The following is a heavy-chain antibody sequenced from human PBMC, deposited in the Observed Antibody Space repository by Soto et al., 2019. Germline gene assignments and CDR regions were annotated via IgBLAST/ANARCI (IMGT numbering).Heavy chain of an antibody. D-gene: IGHD1-1*01. V-gene: IGHV3-30*04. CDR3: ARDLQAGTDNVNGFAP. CDR2: IAYDGSNS. J-gene: IGHJ5*02. CDR1: GFSISRSA. Sequence: QVQLVESGGGVVQPGRSLRLSCAASGFSISRSAMHWVRQAPGKGLEWVAVIAYDGSNSWYADSAKGRFTISRDNSKNTVYLQMSSLRGEDTAVYYCARDLQAGTDNVNGFAPWGQGPLVTVSS.